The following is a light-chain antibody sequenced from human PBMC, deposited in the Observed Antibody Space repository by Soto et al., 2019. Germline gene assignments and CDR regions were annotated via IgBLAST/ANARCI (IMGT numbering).Light chain of an antibody. CDR2: GAS. CDR3: QQYGSSLIT. V-gene: IGKV3-20*01. Sequence: EIVLTQSPAILSVSPGERATPSCRASQGVRNNLAWYQQRPGQAPRLLIYGASTRAAGIPDRFSGSGSGTDFTLTISRLEPEDFAVYYCQQYGSSLITFGQGTRLEIK. J-gene: IGKJ5*01. CDR1: QGVRNN.